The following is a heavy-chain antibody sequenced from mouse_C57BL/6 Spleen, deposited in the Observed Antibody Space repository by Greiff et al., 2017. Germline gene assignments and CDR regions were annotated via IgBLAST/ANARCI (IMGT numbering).Heavy chain of an antibody. CDR2: INPYNGGT. CDR1: GYTFTDYY. J-gene: IGHJ4*01. CDR3: ARSIYDGSDYYAMDY. V-gene: IGHV1-19*01. Sequence: VQLKESGPVLVKPGASVKMSCKASGYTFTDYYMNWVKQSHGKSLEWIGVINPYNGGTSYNQKFKGKATLTVDKSSSTAYMELNSLTSEDSAVYYCARSIYDGSDYYAMDYWGQGTSVTVSS. D-gene: IGHD2-3*01.